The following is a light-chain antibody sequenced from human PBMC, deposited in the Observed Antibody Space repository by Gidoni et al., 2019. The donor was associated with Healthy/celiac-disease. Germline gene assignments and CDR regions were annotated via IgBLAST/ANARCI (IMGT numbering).Light chain of an antibody. V-gene: IGLV2-14*01. CDR1: SSDVGGYNY. CDR3: SSYTSSSTQVV. J-gene: IGLJ2*01. Sequence: QSALTQPASVSGSPGQSITISCTGTSSDVGGYNYVSWYQQHPGKAPKLMIYEVSNRPSGVPDRFSGSKSGNTASLTISGLQAEDEAYYYCSSYTSSSTQVVFGGGTKLTVL. CDR2: EVS.